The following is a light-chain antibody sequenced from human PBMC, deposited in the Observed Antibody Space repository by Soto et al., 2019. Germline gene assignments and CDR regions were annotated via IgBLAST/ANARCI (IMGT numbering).Light chain of an antibody. V-gene: IGLV1-44*01. CDR3: AAWDDSLNGDVV. CDR2: SNN. Sequence: QSVLTQPPSASGTPGQRVTISCSGSSSNIGSNTVNWYHQLPGTAPKLLIYSNNQRPSGVPDQFSGSKSGTSASLAISGLQSEDEADYYCAAWDDSLNGDVVFGGGTKVTVL. CDR1: SSNIGSNT. J-gene: IGLJ2*01.